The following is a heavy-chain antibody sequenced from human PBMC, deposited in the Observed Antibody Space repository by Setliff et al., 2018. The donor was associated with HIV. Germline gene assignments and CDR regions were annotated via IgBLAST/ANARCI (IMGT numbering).Heavy chain of an antibody. CDR2: ISYDGSNK. CDR1: GFIFSSYA. Sequence: PGGSLRLSCAASGFIFSSYALHWVRQAPGKGLEWVAVISYDGSNKYYADSVKGRFTISRDNSKNTLYLQMNSLRAEDTAVYYCARSVIGYYYYGMDVWGKGTTVTVSS. J-gene: IGHJ6*04. D-gene: IGHD3-10*01. CDR3: ARSVIGYYYYGMDV. V-gene: IGHV3-30*04.